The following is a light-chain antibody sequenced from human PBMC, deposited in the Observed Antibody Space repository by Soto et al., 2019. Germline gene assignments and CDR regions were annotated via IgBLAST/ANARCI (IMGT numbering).Light chain of an antibody. V-gene: IGKV4-1*01. CDR2: GAS. CDR1: QSVLYNSNNKNH. J-gene: IGKJ2*01. Sequence: DFVMTQAPDSLAVSLGERATINCKSSQSVLYNSNNKNHLGWFQQKPGHPPKLLIYGASFRPSGVPDRFSGSGSGTDFTLTISRLEPEDFAVYYCQQYGSSPATFGQGTKLEIK. CDR3: QQYGSSPAT.